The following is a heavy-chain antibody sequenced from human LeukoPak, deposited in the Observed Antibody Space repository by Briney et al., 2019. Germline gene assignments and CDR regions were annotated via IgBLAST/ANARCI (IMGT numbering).Heavy chain of an antibody. CDR1: GYTFTSYG. CDR2: ISAYNGNT. D-gene: IGHD3-10*01. CDR3: ARWGKIITMARGASSHYYYYYYMDV. Sequence: ASVKVSCKASGYTFTSYGISWVRQAPGQGLEWMGWISAYNGNTNYAQKLQGRVTMTTDTSTSTAYMELRSLRSDDTAVYYCARWGKIITMARGASSHYYYYYYMDVWGKGTTVTVSS. V-gene: IGHV1-18*01. J-gene: IGHJ6*03.